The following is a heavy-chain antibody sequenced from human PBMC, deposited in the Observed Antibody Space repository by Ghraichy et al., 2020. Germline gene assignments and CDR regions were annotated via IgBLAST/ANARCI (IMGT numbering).Heavy chain of an antibody. CDR2: ISKSSDYI. J-gene: IGHJ6*02. V-gene: IGHV3-21*01. D-gene: IGHD2/OR15-2a*01. CDR3: VRFLGFCNSVSCYDYYYGVDV. Sequence: GGSLRLSCAASGFTFSTYTMNWVRQAPGKGLEWVSSISKSSDYIYYRDSVKGRFTISRDNAENSLYLQMNGLRVEDTAVYYCVRFLGFCNSVSCYDYYYGVDVWGQGTTVTVSS. CDR1: GFTFSTYT.